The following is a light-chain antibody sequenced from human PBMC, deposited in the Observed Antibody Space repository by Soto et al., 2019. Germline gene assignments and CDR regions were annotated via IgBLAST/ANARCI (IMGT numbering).Light chain of an antibody. CDR1: QSVSSN. J-gene: IGKJ5*01. CDR3: QQYKNWPPIT. Sequence: ETVITQSPATLSVSPGERATVSCRASQSVSSNFAWYQQKPGQAPRLLIYGGSTRATGIPARFSGSGSGTEFTLTISSLQSEDFAVYYCQQYKNWPPITFGQGTRLEIK. V-gene: IGKV3-15*01. CDR2: GGS.